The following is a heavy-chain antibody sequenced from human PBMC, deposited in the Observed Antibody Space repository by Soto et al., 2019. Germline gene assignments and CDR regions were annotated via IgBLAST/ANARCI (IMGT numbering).Heavy chain of an antibody. Sequence: SGPTLVNPTETLTLTCTVSGFSLSNARMGVSWIRQPPGKALEWLAHIFSNDEKSYSTSLKSRLTISKDTSKSQVVLTMTNMDPVDTATYYCARIRPGYSSGCYGFDAFDIWGQGTMVTVSS. D-gene: IGHD6-19*01. J-gene: IGHJ3*02. CDR3: ARIRPGYSSGCYGFDAFDI. V-gene: IGHV2-26*01. CDR2: IFSNDEK. CDR1: GFSLSNARMG.